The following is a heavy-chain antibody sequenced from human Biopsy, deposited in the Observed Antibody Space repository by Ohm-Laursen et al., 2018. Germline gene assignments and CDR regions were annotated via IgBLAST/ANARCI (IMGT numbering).Heavy chain of an antibody. CDR1: GESFNGYY. J-gene: IGHJ4*02. CDR2: IYYSGST. D-gene: IGHD3-10*01. CDR3: ARQEFATSPLDY. V-gene: IGHV4-39*01. Sequence: TLSLTCAVYGESFNGYYWSWIRQPPGKGLEWIGSIYYSGSTYYNPSLKSRVTISADRSKNQFSLKLTSVTAADTAMYYCARQEFATSPLDYWGQGSLVTVSS.